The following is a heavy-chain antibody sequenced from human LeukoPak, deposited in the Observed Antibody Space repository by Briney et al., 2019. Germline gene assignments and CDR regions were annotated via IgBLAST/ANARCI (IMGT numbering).Heavy chain of an antibody. CDR2: ITSSGTTK. J-gene: IGHJ4*02. CDR1: GFAFKNYY. CDR3: ARVDGYGEIGESFDF. D-gene: IGHD4-17*01. Sequence: PGGSLRLSCSVSGFAFKNYYMGWVRQTPGKGLQWVSSITSSGTTKFYADSVKGRFTISRDNVKNLLFLHLNNLRGEDTALYHCARVDGYGEIGESFDFWGQGTLVTVSA. V-gene: IGHV3-11*01.